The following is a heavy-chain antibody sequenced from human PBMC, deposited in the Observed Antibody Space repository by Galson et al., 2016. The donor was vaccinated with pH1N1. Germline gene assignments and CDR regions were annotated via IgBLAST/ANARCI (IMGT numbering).Heavy chain of an antibody. V-gene: IGHV3-7*04. Sequence: SLRLSCAASGFNFGHHGMHWVRQAPGKGLEWVANINKDGGDTYYVDSVKGRFTISRDNAKNSLYLQLNSLRAEDTAVYYCARFYGGNSDYWGQGTLVTVSS. CDR1: GFNFGHHG. CDR2: INKDGGDT. D-gene: IGHD4-23*01. J-gene: IGHJ4*02. CDR3: ARFYGGNSDY.